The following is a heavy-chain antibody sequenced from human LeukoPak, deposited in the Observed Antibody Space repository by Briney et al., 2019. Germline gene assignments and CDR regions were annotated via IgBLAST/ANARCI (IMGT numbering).Heavy chain of an antibody. Sequence: PGGSLRLSCSASGFTFTTYSMTWVRQAPGEGLQWGSVITGSGGSTYYADSVKGRFTISRDNSKNTLYLQMNSLRAEDTAVYYCAKYRMATTPYFDYWGQGTLVTVSS. CDR1: GFTFTTYS. J-gene: IGHJ4*02. CDR2: ITGSGGST. D-gene: IGHD2-15*01. CDR3: AKYRMATTPYFDY. V-gene: IGHV3-23*01.